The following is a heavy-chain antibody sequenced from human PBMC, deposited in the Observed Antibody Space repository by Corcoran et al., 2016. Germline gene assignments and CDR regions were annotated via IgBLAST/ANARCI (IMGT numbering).Heavy chain of an antibody. D-gene: IGHD3-16*01. CDR1: GGSFSGYY. J-gene: IGHJ4*02. CDR2: INHSGST. CDR3: ARDLGGAGDY. Sequence: QVQLQQWGAGLLKPSETLSITCAVYGGSFSGYYWSWIRQPPGKGLEWIGEINHSGSTNYNPSLKSRVTISVDTSKNQFSLKLSSVTAADTAVYYCARDLGGAGDYWGQGTLVTVSS. V-gene: IGHV4-34*01.